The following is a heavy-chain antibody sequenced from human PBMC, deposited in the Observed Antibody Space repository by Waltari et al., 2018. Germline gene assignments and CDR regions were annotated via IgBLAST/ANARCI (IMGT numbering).Heavy chain of an antibody. Sequence: QVQLQESGSGLVKPSETLSLTCTVSGGSISSSSYYWGWIRQPPGKGLEWIGSIYYSGSTYYNPSLKRRVTISVDTSKNQFSLKLSSVTAADTAVYYCARVSTQIDTVTIGVFDYWGQGTLVTVSS. D-gene: IGHD4-17*01. V-gene: IGHV4-39*07. CDR3: ARVSTQIDTVTIGVFDY. CDR2: IYYSGST. CDR1: GGSISSSSYY. J-gene: IGHJ4*02.